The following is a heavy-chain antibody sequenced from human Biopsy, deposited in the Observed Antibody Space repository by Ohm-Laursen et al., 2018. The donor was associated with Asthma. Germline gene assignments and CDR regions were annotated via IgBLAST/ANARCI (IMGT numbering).Heavy chain of an antibody. Sequence: GASVKVSCKASGGSFSNFAFSWVRQAPGHGLEWMGTILTKFDITSYAEKFQGRVTITADKSTSTTYMELSRLRSEDMAVYYCARSYDTDSYPVLVLDYWGQGTLVTVSS. CDR2: ILTKFDIT. V-gene: IGHV1-69*04. J-gene: IGHJ4*02. CDR1: GGSFSNFA. D-gene: IGHD3-22*01. CDR3: ARSYDTDSYPVLVLDY.